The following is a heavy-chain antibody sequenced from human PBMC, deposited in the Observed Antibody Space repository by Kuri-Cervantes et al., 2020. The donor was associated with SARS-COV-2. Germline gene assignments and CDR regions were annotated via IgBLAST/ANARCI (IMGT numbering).Heavy chain of an antibody. CDR1: GFTFGSYW. V-gene: IGHV3-74*01. CDR2: INSDGSST. Sequence: GESLKISCAASGFTFGSYWMHWVRQAPGRGLVWVSRINSDGSSTSYADSVKGRFTISRDNAKNTLYLQMNSLRAEDTAVYYCARIDDYSNSLDYWGQGTLVTVSS. CDR3: ARIDDYSNSLDY. J-gene: IGHJ4*02. D-gene: IGHD4-11*01.